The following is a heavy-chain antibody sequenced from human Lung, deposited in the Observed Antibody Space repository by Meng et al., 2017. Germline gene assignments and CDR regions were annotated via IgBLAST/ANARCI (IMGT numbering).Heavy chain of an antibody. V-gene: IGHV4-34*01. J-gene: IGHJ4*02. D-gene: IGHD4-11*01. Sequence: QGQLQQWGAGLLKPSETLSRTCVVCGGSFSDYYWSWIRQPPGKGLEWIGEINHSGSTNYNPSLESRATISVDTSQNNLSLKLSSVTAADSAVYYCARGPTTMAHDFDYWGQGTLVTVSS. CDR2: INHSGST. CDR3: ARGPTTMAHDFDY. CDR1: GGSFSDYY.